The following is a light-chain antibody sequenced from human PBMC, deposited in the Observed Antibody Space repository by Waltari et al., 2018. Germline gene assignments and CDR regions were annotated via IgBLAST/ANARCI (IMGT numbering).Light chain of an antibody. J-gene: IGKJ2*03. CDR3: QQYNTYSS. CDR1: QSISNY. CDR2: KAS. V-gene: IGKV1-5*03. Sequence: DIQMTQSPSTLSVSVGDTITITCRASQSISNYLAWYQQKPGKAPKLLIYKASSSGSGVPSRFSGSGSGTEFTLTISSLQPDDFATYYCQQYNTYSSFGQGTKLEIK.